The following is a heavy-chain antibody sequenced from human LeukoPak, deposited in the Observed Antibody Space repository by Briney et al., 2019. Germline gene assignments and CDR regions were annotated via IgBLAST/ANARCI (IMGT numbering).Heavy chain of an antibody. CDR1: GCTFTTYG. Sequence: GGSLRLFCSASGCTFTTYGMNWVRQAPGKGLECVGRSKSQSDGGTTDYAAPVNGRFTISRDDSTNTLYLQMNSLKTEDTAVYFCTTATPVFTLRGYYMDVWGKGATVTISS. CDR2: SKSQSDGGTT. J-gene: IGHJ6*04. V-gene: IGHV3-15*07. CDR3: TTATPVFTLRGYYMDV. D-gene: IGHD2-15*01.